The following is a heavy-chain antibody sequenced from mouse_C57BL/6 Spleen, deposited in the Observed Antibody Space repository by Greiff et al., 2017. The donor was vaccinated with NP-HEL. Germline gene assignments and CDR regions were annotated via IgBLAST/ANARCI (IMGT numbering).Heavy chain of an antibody. D-gene: IGHD1-2*01. CDR3: AKATTASYYFDY. V-gene: IGHV1-55*01. J-gene: IGHJ2*01. CDR1: GYTFTSYW. Sequence: VQLQQPGAELVKPGASVKMSCKASGYTFTSYWITWVKQRPGQGLEWIGDIYPGSGSTNYNEKFKSKATLTVDTSSSTAYMQLSSLTSEDSAVYYCAKATTASYYFDYWGQGTTLTVSS. CDR2: IYPGSGST.